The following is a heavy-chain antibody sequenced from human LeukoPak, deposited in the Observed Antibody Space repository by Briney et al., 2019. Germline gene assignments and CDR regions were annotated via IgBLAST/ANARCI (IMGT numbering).Heavy chain of an antibody. J-gene: IGHJ4*02. CDR2: IYYSGNT. CDR3: AREHQQLVRADY. CDR1: GGSISSGDYY. D-gene: IGHD6-13*01. V-gene: IGHV4-30-4*01. Sequence: SQTLSLTCTVSGGSISSGDYYWSWIRQPPGKGLEWIGFIYYSGNTYYNPSLKSRVTISVDTSKNQFSLKLSSVTAADTAVYYCAREHQQLVRADYWGQGTLVTVSS.